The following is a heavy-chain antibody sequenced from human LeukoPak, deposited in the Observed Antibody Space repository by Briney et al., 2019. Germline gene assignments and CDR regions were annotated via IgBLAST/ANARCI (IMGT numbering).Heavy chain of an antibody. V-gene: IGHV4-59*08. Sequence: SETLSLTCTVSGGSISSYYWSWIRQPPGKGLEWIAHIFYTGTTTYNPSLKSRVTISVDTSKNQFSLQLNSVTAADTAMYYCARLSAEAYVDYWGQGIVVTVSS. D-gene: IGHD1-26*01. CDR1: GGSISSYY. CDR3: ARLSAEAYVDY. CDR2: IFYTGTT. J-gene: IGHJ4*02.